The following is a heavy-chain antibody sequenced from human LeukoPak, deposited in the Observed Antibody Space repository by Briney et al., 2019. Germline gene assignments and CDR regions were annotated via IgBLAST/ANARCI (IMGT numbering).Heavy chain of an antibody. CDR3: ARVRYYEDV. CDR2: IKQDGSEK. J-gene: IGHJ6*02. CDR1: GFTFNHYW. Sequence: GGSLRLSCTASGFTFNHYWMSWVRRASGKGLEWVANIKQDGSEKYYVDSVRGRFTISRDNAKNSLFLQMNTLRAEDTAVYYCARVRYYEDVWGQETTVTVSS. V-gene: IGHV3-7*01. D-gene: IGHD2/OR15-2a*01.